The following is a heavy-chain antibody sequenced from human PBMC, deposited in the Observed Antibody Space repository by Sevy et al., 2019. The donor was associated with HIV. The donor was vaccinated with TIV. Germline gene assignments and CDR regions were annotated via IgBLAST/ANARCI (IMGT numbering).Heavy chain of an antibody. CDR3: ARVHPNYDILTGYDGIDV. V-gene: IGHV3-7*01. J-gene: IGHJ6*02. D-gene: IGHD3-9*01. Sequence: GGSLRLSCAASGFTFSSYWMSWDRQAPGKGLEWVANIKQDGSEKYYVNSGKGRFTISRDNAKNSLYLQMNSLGAEDTALYYCARVHPNYDILTGYDGIDVWGQGTTVTVSS. CDR2: IKQDGSEK. CDR1: GFTFSSYW.